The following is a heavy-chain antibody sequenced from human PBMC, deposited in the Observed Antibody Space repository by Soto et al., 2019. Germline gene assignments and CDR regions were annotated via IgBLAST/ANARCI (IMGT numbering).Heavy chain of an antibody. J-gene: IGHJ4*02. CDR3: ARRSSGSYYDY. CDR2: ISGSGGST. Sequence: EVQLLESGGGLVQPGGSLRLSCAASGFTFSSYAMRWVRQAPVKGLEWVSAISGSGGSTYYADSGKGRFTISRDNSKNTLYLQMTSLSAEDTAVYYCARRSSGSYYDYWGQGTLVTVSS. V-gene: IGHV3-23*01. CDR1: GFTFSSYA. D-gene: IGHD1-26*01.